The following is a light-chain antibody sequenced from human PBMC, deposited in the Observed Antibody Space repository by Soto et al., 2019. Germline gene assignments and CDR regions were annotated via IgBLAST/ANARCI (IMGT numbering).Light chain of an antibody. CDR1: QSVSGW. CDR3: QQYETFSGT. Sequence: DVQITQSPSTLSASVGDTCTVTCRASQSVSGWLAWYQQKPGEAPKLLIYDASALPLGVPSRFSGSGSGTKFTLTIASLQPDDFATYYCQQYETFSGTFGPGTKVDI. V-gene: IGKV1-5*01. CDR2: DAS. J-gene: IGKJ1*01.